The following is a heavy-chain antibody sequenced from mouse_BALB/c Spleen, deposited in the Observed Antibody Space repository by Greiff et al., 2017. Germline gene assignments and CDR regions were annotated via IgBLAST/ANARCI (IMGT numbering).Heavy chain of an antibody. CDR2: ISNGGGST. D-gene: IGHD1-2*01. CDR1: GFTFSSYT. J-gene: IGHJ3*01. CDR3: AGGTARTWFAY. V-gene: IGHV5-12-2*01. Sequence: EVKLMESGGGLVQPGGSLKLSCAASGFTFSSYTMSWVRQTPEKRLEWVAYISNGGGSTYYPDTVKGRFTISRDNAKNTLYLQMSSLKSEDTAMYYCAGGTARTWFAYWGQGTLVTVSA.